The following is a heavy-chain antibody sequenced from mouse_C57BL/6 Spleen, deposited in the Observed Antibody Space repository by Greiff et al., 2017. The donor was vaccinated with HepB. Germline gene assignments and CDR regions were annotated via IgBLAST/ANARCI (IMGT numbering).Heavy chain of an antibody. CDR2: IDPSDSYT. Sequence: QVQLQQPGAELVKPGASVKLSCKASGYTFTSYWMQWVKQRPGQGLEWIREIDPSDSYTNYNQKFKGKATLTVDTSSSTAYMQLSSLTSEDSAVYYCARSAQATFPFAYWGQGTLVTVSA. CDR3: ARSAQATFPFAY. J-gene: IGHJ3*01. D-gene: IGHD3-2*02. V-gene: IGHV1-50*01. CDR1: GYTFTSYW.